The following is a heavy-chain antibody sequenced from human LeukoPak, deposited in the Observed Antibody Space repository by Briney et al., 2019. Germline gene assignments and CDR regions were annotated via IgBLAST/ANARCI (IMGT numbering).Heavy chain of an antibody. CDR3: ARVSRVVNNYYYYGKDG. CDR1: GGTFSSYA. J-gene: IGHJ6*01. D-gene: IGHD3-3*01. CDR2: IIPIFGTA. V-gene: IGHV1-69*01. Sequence: SVKVSCKASGGTFSSYAISWVRQAPGQGLEWMGGIIPIFGTANYAQKFQGRVTITADESTSTAYMELSSLRSEDTAVYYCARVSRVVNNYYYYGKDGLGQGSTVNVSS.